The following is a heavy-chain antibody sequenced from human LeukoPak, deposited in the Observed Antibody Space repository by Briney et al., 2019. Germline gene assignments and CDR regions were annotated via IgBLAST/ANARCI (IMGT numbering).Heavy chain of an antibody. J-gene: IGHJ5*02. CDR3: ARDSTITTVGGGEYNWFDP. Sequence: SETLSLTCTVSGGSISNYYWSWIRQPAGKGLEWIGRIYTSGSTNYNPSLKSRVTMSVDTSKNQFSLKMTSVTAADTAVYYCARDSTITTVGGGEYNWFDPWGQGTLVTVSS. V-gene: IGHV4-4*07. D-gene: IGHD3-10*01. CDR1: GGSISNYY. CDR2: IYTSGST.